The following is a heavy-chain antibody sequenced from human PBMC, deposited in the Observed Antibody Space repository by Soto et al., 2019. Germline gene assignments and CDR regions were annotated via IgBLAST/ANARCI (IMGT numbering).Heavy chain of an antibody. CDR1: GGSVSSGSYY. V-gene: IGHV4-61*01. CDR3: ASYHYDILTGYSTALDY. J-gene: IGHJ4*02. CDR2: IYYSGST. Sequence: SETLSLTCTVSGGSVSSGSYYWSWIRQPPGKGLEWIGYIYYSGSTNYNPSLKSRVTISVDTSKNQISLKLSSVTAADTAVYYCASYHYDILTGYSTALDYWGQGTLVTISS. D-gene: IGHD3-9*01.